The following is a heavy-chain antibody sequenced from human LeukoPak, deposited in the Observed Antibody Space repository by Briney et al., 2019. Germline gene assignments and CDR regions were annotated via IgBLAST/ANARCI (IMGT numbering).Heavy chain of an antibody. V-gene: IGHV4-31*03. CDR1: GGSISSGGYY. CDR3: ASGRKNWNYDDY. CDR2: IYYSGST. D-gene: IGHD1-1*01. Sequence: TLSLTCTVSGGSISSGGYYWSWIRQHPGKGLEWIGYIYYSGSTYYNPSLKSRVTISVDTSKNQFSLKLSSVTAADTAVYYCASGRKNWNYDDYWGQGTLVTVSS. J-gene: IGHJ4*02.